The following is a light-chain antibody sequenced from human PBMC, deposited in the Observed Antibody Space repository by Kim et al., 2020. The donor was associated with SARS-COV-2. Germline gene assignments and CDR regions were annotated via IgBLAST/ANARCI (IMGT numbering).Light chain of an antibody. CDR2: ATS. CDR1: QSVPSGY. Sequence: EIVLTQSPGTLSFSPGERATLSCRASQSVPSGYLAWYQHKPGQAPRLLVYATSNRATGIPDRFSGSGSGTDFTLTIGRLEPEDFAVYYCQQYAGSPWTFGQGTKVEIK. J-gene: IGKJ1*01. CDR3: QQYAGSPWT. V-gene: IGKV3-20*01.